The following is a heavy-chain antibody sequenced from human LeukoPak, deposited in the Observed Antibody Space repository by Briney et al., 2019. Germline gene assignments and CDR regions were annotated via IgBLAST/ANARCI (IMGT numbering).Heavy chain of an antibody. V-gene: IGHV1-3*01. CDR3: ARDQTYYYDSSGYYSDYYYGMNV. J-gene: IGHJ6*02. CDR2: INAGNGNT. CDR1: GYTFTGYA. D-gene: IGHD3-22*01. Sequence: ASVKVSCKASGYTFTGYAMHWVRQAPGQRLEWMGWINAGNGNTKYSQKLQGRVTMTTDTSTSTAYMELRSLRSDDTAVYYCARDQTYYYDSSGYYSDYYYGMNVWGQGTTVTVSS.